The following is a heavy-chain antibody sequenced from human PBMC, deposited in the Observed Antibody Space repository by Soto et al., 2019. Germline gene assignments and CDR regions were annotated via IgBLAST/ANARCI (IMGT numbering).Heavy chain of an antibody. CDR2: IDPSDSYT. CDR1: GYKFIGYW. Sequence: EVQLVQSGAEVKKPGESLTISCKGFGYKFIGYWISWVRQMPGKGLEWVGRIDPSDSYTSYSPSFQGHVTISVDKSISNAYLQWRSLQASDTAKYYCVRHGNGTPYYFDFWGRGTLVPVSS. J-gene: IGHJ4*02. V-gene: IGHV5-10-1*03. CDR3: VRHGNGTPYYFDF. D-gene: IGHD1-1*01.